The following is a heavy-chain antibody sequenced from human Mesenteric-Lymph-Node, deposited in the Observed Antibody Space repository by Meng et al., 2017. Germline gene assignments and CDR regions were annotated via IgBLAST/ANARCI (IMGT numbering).Heavy chain of an antibody. D-gene: IGHD6-13*01. CDR3: AKDSASIAAAAPWGRGDAFDI. V-gene: IGHV3-23*01. CDR1: GFTFSTYA. Sequence: GESLKISCAASGFTFSTYAMSWVRQGPGKGLEWVSGIRGSGSDTFYTDSVKGRFTISRDNSKNTLFLQMNSLRAEDTAVYYCAKDSASIAAAAPWGRGDAFDIWGQGTMVTVSS. CDR2: IRGSGSDT. J-gene: IGHJ3*02.